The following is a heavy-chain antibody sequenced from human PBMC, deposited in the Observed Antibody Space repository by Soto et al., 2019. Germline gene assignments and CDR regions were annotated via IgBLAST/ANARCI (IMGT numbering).Heavy chain of an antibody. Sequence: SETLSLTCTVSGGSISSGGYYWSWIRQHPGKGLEWIGYIYYSWSTYYNPSLKSRVTISVDTSKNQFSLKLSSVTAADTAVYYCARAAAAGTDFDYWGQGTLVTVSS. V-gene: IGHV4-31*03. CDR2: IYYSWST. J-gene: IGHJ4*02. CDR1: GGSISSGGYY. CDR3: ARAAAAGTDFDY. D-gene: IGHD6-13*01.